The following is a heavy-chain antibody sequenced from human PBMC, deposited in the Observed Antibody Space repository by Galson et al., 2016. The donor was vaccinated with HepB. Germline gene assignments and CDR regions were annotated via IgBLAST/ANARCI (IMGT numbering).Heavy chain of an antibody. CDR3: ARESATTGWFDP. CDR2: IYYSGES. J-gene: IGHJ5*02. V-gene: IGHV4-39*06. Sequence: SETLSLTCTVSGASISSSTYYWDWIRQPPGKGLEWIGSIYYSGESYYNPSLRSRVTISVDTSKNQFPLNMNSVTAADTAVYYCARESATTGWFDPWGQGTLVTVSS. CDR1: GASISSSTYY. D-gene: IGHD2-8*02.